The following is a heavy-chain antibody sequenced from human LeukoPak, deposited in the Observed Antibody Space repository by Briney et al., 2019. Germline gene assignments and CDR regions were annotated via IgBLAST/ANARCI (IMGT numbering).Heavy chain of an antibody. Sequence: GGSLRLSCAASGFTFSSYAMNWVRQAPGKGLEWVSAITGSGGNTYYADSVKGRFTISRDNAKNTLYLQLSSLRAEDSALYYCAKSWGGNWRDAFDIWGQGTMVPVSS. D-gene: IGHD1-1*01. CDR1: GFTFSSYA. V-gene: IGHV3-23*01. CDR2: ITGSGGNT. CDR3: AKSWGGNWRDAFDI. J-gene: IGHJ3*02.